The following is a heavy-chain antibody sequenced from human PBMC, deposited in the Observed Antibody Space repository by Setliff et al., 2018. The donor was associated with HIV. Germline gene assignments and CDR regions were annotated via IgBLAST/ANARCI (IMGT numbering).Heavy chain of an antibody. V-gene: IGHV1-3*01. CDR2: INAGNGNT. Sequence: ASVKVSCKASGYTFTSYAMHWVRQAPGQSLEWMGWINAGNGNTKYSQNLQGRVTFTSDTSASTAYMQLTSLRSEDTAVYYCTTNIAARPEGGFDFWGQGTLVTVSS. CDR3: TTNIAARPEGGFDF. J-gene: IGHJ4*02. D-gene: IGHD6-6*01. CDR1: GYTFTSYA.